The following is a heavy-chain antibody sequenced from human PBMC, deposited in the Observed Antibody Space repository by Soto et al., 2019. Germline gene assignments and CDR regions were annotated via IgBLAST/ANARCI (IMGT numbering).Heavy chain of an antibody. J-gene: IGHJ4*02. D-gene: IGHD3-16*01. Sequence: QVQLVQSGAEVKKPGSSVKVSCKASGGTFSSYAISWVRQAPGQGLEWMGGIIPIVGTANYAQKFKCRVTITADKSTSTAYMERSSLRSEDTAVYYCASAGGIDSPSDYWRQGTLVTGSS. V-gene: IGHV1-69*06. CDR3: ASAGGIDSPSDY. CDR2: IIPIVGTA. CDR1: GGTFSSYA.